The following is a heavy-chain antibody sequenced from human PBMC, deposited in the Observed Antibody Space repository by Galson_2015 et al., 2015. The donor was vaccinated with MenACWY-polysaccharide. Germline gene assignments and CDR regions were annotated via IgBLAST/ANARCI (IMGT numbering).Heavy chain of an antibody. CDR1: GFIFDTYS. V-gene: IGHV3-21*01. CDR3: ASRTRFRTGSGPEDY. Sequence: SLRLSCAASGFIFDTYSLTWVRQAPGQGLQWVSAISGNSAYIYYADSVKGRFTISRDNAKNSLYLQMNSLRAEDTAIYYCASRTRFRTGSGPEDYWGQGTLVTVSS. J-gene: IGHJ4*02. CDR2: ISGNSAYI. D-gene: IGHD1/OR15-1a*01.